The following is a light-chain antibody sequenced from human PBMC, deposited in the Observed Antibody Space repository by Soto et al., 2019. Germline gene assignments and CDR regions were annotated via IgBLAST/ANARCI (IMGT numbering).Light chain of an antibody. V-gene: IGKV1-5*01. CDR3: KQYIRHPRT. J-gene: IGKJ1*01. Sequence: DIEMTQSPSTLSASVGDRLTITCRASQTIRRWLAWYQQRPGKAPKVLIYDASTLDSGVPARFSGSGSETEFTLTISSVQPEDSATYYCKQYIRHPRTFGRGTKVEIK. CDR1: QTIRRW. CDR2: DAS.